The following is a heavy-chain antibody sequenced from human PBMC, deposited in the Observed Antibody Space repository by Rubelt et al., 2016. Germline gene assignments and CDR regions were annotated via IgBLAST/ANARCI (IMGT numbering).Heavy chain of an antibody. CDR1: GYTLSTYA. Sequence: QVQLVQSGAEVKKPGASVKVSCKAFGYTLSTYAMHWVRQAPGQRPEWMGWINAGKGNTKYSQKFQGRVTISRDTSADTAYMELRSLRSEDTAVYYCAGLRRDGYNYPDLDYWGQGTLVTVSS. V-gene: IGHV1-3*01. J-gene: IGHJ4*02. D-gene: IGHD5-24*01. CDR2: INAGKGNT. CDR3: AGLRRDGYNYPDLDY.